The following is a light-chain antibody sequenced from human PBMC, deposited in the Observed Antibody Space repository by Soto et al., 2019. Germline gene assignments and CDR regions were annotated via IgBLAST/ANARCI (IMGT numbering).Light chain of an antibody. CDR1: QSISTN. CDR3: QQYHYQGT. CDR2: GAS. V-gene: IGKV3-15*01. Sequence: EMVMTQSPGTLSVSPRERATLSFRASQSISTNLAWYQQKPGQAPRLLIYGASTRATDIPARFSGSGSGTEFTLAISSLQSEDSAVYYCQQYHYQGTFGQGTKVDI. J-gene: IGKJ1*01.